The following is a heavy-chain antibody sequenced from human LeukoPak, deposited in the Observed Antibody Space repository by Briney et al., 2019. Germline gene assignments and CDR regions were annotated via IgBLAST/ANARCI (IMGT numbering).Heavy chain of an antibody. CDR3: ARAGYCSSTSCYEGDY. D-gene: IGHD2-2*01. V-gene: IGHV1-18*01. Sequence: ASVKVSCKASGYTFTSYGISWVRQAPGQGLEWMGWISAYNGNTNYAQKLQGRVTMTTDTSTSTAYMELRSLRSDDTVVYYCARAGYCSSTSCYEGDYWGQGTLVTVSS. CDR1: GYTFTSYG. CDR2: ISAYNGNT. J-gene: IGHJ4*02.